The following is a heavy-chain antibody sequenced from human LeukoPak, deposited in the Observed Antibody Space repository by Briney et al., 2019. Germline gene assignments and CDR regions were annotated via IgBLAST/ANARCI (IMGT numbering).Heavy chain of an antibody. V-gene: IGHV3-23*01. CDR2: IGNSDET. CDR1: GFFFNTNA. Sequence: GGSLRLSCAASGFFFNTNAMSWVRQAPGMGLEWVAAIGNSDETYYADAVKGRFTISRDNAKNSLYLQMNSLRAEDTAVYYCARGGSGYYGEYYFDYWGQGTLVTVSS. D-gene: IGHD3-22*01. CDR3: ARGGSGYYGEYYFDY. J-gene: IGHJ4*02.